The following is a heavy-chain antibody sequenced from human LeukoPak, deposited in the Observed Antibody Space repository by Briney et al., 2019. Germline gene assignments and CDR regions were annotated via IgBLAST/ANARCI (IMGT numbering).Heavy chain of an antibody. V-gene: IGHV1-8*01. Sequence: ASVKVSCKASGYTFTSYDINWVRQATGQGLEWMGWMNPNSGNTGYAQKFQGRVTMTRNTSISTAYMELSSLRSEDTAVCYCARVGWYSSSPQLDYWGQGTLVTVSS. CDR1: GYTFTSYD. CDR3: ARVGWYSSSPQLDY. D-gene: IGHD6-6*01. CDR2: MNPNSGNT. J-gene: IGHJ4*02.